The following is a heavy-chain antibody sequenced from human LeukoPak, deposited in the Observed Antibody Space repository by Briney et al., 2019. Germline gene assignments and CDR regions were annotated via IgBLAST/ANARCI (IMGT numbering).Heavy chain of an antibody. CDR2: INPNSGGT. J-gene: IGHJ4*02. CDR3: ARDQGKVDYYDSSGYYGPHFDY. V-gene: IGHV1-2*02. CDR1: GYTFTGYY. Sequence: ASVKVSCKASGYTFTGYYMHWVRQAPGQGLEWMGWINPNSGGTNYAQKFQGRVTMTRDTSISTAYMGLSRLRSDDTAVYYCARDQGKVDYYDSSGYYGPHFDYWGQGTLVTVSS. D-gene: IGHD3-22*01.